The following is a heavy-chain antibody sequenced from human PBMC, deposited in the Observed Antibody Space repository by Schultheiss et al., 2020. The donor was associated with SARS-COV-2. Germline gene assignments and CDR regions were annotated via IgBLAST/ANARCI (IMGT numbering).Heavy chain of an antibody. Sequence: GGSLRLSCAASGFTFSSYGMHWVRQAPGKGLEFVASIRSSGRDIYYADSMQGRFTVSRDNANNSLYLQMHSLRAEDTAVYYCARVGRDCSHGVCYNAEYFQHWGQGTLVTVSS. CDR1: GFTFSSYG. CDR3: ARVGRDCSHGVCYNAEYFQH. D-gene: IGHD2-8*01. V-gene: IGHV3-21*01. CDR2: IRSSGRDI. J-gene: IGHJ1*01.